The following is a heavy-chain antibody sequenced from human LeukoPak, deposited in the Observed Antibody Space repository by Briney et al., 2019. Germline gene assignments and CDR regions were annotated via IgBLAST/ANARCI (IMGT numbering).Heavy chain of an antibody. J-gene: IGHJ4*02. V-gene: IGHV4-34*01. D-gene: IGHD3-3*01. CDR1: GGSFSGYY. CDR3: ARARSLYDFWSGYYGNYFDY. CDR2: INHSGST. Sequence: PSETLSLTCAVYGGSFSGYYWSWIRQPPGKGLEWIGEINHSGSTNYNPSLKSRVTIPVDTSKDQFSLKLSSVTAADTAVYYCARARSLYDFWSGYYGNYFDYWGQGTLVTVSS.